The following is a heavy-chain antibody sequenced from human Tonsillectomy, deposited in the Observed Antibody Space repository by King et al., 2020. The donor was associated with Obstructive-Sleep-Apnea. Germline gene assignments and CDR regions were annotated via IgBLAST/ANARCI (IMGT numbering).Heavy chain of an antibody. Sequence: VQLVESXGGVVQPGRSLRLSCAASGFTFSSYGMHWVRQAPGKGLEWVAVIWYDGSNKYYADSVKGRFTISRDNSKNTLYLQMNSLRAEDTAVYYCAKDKGVRGNNLGFDYWGQGTLVTVSS. CDR3: AKDKGVRGNNLGFDY. V-gene: IGHV3-33*06. D-gene: IGHD1/OR15-1a*01. CDR2: IWYDGSNK. CDR1: GFTFSSYG. J-gene: IGHJ4*02.